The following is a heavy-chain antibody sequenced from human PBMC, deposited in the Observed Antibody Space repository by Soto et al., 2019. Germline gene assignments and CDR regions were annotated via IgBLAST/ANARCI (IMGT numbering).Heavy chain of an antibody. J-gene: IGHJ3*02. CDR3: ASAFSGYYYTDAFDI. V-gene: IGHV4-59*01. Sequence: PSETLSLTCTVSGGSISSYYWSWIRQTPGKGLEWIGYIYYSGSTNYNPSLKCRVTISVDTSKNQFSLKLSSVTAADTAVYYCASAFSGYYYTDAFDIWGQGTMVTVSS. CDR1: GGSISSYY. D-gene: IGHD3-22*01. CDR2: IYYSGST.